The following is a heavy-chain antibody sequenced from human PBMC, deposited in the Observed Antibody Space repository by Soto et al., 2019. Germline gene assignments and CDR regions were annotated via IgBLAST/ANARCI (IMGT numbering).Heavy chain of an antibody. V-gene: IGHV4-39*01. CDR3: ARRVYSGSYPAHFDY. D-gene: IGHD1-26*01. J-gene: IGHJ4*02. CDR1: GGSISSSSYY. Sequence: QLQLQESGPGLVKPSETLSLTCTVSGGSISSSSYYWGWIRQPPGKGLEWIGSIYYSGSTYYNPSLKSRVAISVDTPKNQFSLKLSSVTAADTAVYYCARRVYSGSYPAHFDYWGQGTLLTVSS. CDR2: IYYSGST.